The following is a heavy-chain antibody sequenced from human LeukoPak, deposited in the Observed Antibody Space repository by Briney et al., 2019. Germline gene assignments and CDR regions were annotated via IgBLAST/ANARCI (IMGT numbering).Heavy chain of an antibody. D-gene: IGHD1-14*01. Sequence: SETLSLTCTVSGGSISSYYWSWIRQPAGKGLEWIGRISTGGSTNYNPSNKSRITMSEDTTKNQFALNVSSGTGAETAVDCCTRETGDYWGQGTLVTVSS. CDR2: ISTGGST. CDR1: GGSISSYY. V-gene: IGHV4-4*07. CDR3: TRETGDY. J-gene: IGHJ4*02.